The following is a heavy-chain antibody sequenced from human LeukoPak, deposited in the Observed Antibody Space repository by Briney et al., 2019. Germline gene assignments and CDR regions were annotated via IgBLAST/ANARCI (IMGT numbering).Heavy chain of an antibody. D-gene: IGHD5-24*01. Sequence: SETLSLTCAVYGGPFSGYYWSWIRQPPGKGLEWIGEINHSGSTNYNPSLKSRVTTSVDTSKNQFSLKLSSVTAADTAVYYCARVEMATITLDYWGQGTLVTVSS. CDR3: ARVEMATITLDY. CDR2: INHSGST. V-gene: IGHV4-34*01. CDR1: GGPFSGYY. J-gene: IGHJ4*02.